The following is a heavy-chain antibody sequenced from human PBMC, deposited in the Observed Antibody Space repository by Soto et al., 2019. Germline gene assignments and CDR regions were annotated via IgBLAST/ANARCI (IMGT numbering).Heavy chain of an antibody. CDR3: ARSLYYDFWSGPMYYFDY. J-gene: IGHJ4*02. CDR2: IYYSGST. CDR1: GGSISSSSYY. D-gene: IGHD3-3*01. V-gene: IGHV4-39*01. Sequence: SETLSLTCTVSGGSISSSSYYWGWIRQPPGKGLEWIGSIYYSGSTYYNPSLKSRVTISVDTSKNQFSLKLSSVTAADTAVYYCARSLYYDFWSGPMYYFDYWGQGTLVTVSS.